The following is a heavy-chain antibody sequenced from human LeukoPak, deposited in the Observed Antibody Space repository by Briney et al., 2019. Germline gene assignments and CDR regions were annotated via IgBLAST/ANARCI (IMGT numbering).Heavy chain of an antibody. CDR3: ARENIQLWQIDY. CDR1: GFTFSTYA. D-gene: IGHD5-18*01. Sequence: GGSLRLSCAASGFTFSTYAMNWVRQAPGKGLEWVSAISGSATGSVTTYYTDSVKGRFTISRDNSKNTLYLQMDSLRAEDTAVYYCARENIQLWQIDYWGQGTLVTVSS. V-gene: IGHV3-23*01. CDR2: ISGSATGSVTT. J-gene: IGHJ4*02.